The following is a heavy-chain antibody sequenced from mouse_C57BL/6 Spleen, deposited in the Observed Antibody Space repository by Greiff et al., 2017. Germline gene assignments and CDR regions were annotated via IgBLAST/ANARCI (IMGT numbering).Heavy chain of an antibody. J-gene: IGHJ3*01. Sequence: QVQLKQSGAELARPGASVKLSCKASGYTFTSYGISWVKQRTGQGLEWIGEIYPRSGNTYYNEKFKGKATLTADKSSSTAYMELRSLTSEDSAVYFCARNGYDVPWFAYWGQGTLVTVSA. CDR2: IYPRSGNT. CDR1: GYTFTSYG. CDR3: ARNGYDVPWFAY. V-gene: IGHV1-81*01. D-gene: IGHD2-2*01.